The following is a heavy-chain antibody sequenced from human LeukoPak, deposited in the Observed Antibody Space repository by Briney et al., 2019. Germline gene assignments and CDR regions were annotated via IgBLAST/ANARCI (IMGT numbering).Heavy chain of an antibody. CDR3: ARGSWASGYFVDY. D-gene: IGHD3-3*01. CDR1: GYTFISYD. CDR2: MSTNSGNT. V-gene: IGHV1-8*03. J-gene: IGHJ4*02. Sequence: SVKVSCKASGYTFISYDINWVRQATGQGLEWMGWMSTNSGNTGYAQKFQGRITITRDTSISTAYTELSSLRSEDTAVYYCARGSWASGYFVDYWGQGTLVTVSS.